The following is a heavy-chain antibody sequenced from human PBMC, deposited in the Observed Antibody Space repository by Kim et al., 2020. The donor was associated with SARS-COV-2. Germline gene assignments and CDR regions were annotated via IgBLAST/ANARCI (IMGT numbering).Heavy chain of an antibody. D-gene: IGHD6-13*01. CDR1: GFTFSDYY. Sequence: GGSLRLSCAASGFTFSDYYMSWIRQAPGKGLEWVSYISSSSSYTNYADSVKGRFTISRDNAKNSLYLQMNSLRAEDTAVYYCARDIKWDSSSWAYNWFDPWGQGTLVTVSS. CDR3: ARDIKWDSSSWAYNWFDP. J-gene: IGHJ5*02. V-gene: IGHV3-11*06. CDR2: ISSSSSYT.